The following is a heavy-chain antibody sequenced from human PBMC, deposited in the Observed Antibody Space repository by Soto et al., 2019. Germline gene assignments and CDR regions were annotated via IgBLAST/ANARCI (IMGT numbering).Heavy chain of an antibody. D-gene: IGHD2-2*02. J-gene: IGHJ4*02. CDR2: IYYSGRT. CDR1: GGSIRSGDYY. Sequence: SETLSLTCTVSGGSIRSGDYYWSWIRQPPGKGLEWIGYIYYSGRTYHNPSLKRRVSISVDTSKNQFSLKMSSVSAADTAVYYCARIVVPPVIPQYYFDYWGQGTLVTVSS. V-gene: IGHV4-30-4*01. CDR3: ARIVVPPVIPQYYFDY.